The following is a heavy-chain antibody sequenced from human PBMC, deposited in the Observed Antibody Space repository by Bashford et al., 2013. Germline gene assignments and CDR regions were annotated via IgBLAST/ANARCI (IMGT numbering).Heavy chain of an antibody. CDR2: IKEDGSEK. J-gene: IGHJ3*02. D-gene: IGHD3-10*02. V-gene: IGHV3-7*03. Sequence: VRQAPEKGLEWVANIKEDGSEKDYVDSVKGRFTISRDNAKNSLYLQMSSLRAEDTAVYYCARGASRLTMLGDAFDIWGQGDNGSPSPQ. CDR3: ARGASRLTMLGDAFDI.